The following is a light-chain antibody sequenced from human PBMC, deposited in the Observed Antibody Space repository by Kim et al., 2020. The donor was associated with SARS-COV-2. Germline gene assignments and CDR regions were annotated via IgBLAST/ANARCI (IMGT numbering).Light chain of an antibody. J-gene: IGLJ3*02. CDR3: QVWDSGSDRLWV. CDR2: YDR. V-gene: IGLV3-21*04. CDR1: NMGRKS. Sequence: PGKTATITGEGNNMGRKSVHWYQQKPGQAPVLVIYYDRDRPSGIPERFSGSNSGNTATLTISIVEAGDEADYYCQVWDSGSDRLWVFGGGTQLTVL.